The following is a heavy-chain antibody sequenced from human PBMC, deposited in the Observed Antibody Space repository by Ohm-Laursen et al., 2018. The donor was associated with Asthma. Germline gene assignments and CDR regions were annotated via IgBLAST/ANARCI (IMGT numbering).Heavy chain of an antibody. CDR1: GFTFSSYG. J-gene: IGHJ4*02. V-gene: IGHV3-30*03. CDR2: ISYDGSNK. D-gene: IGHD2-2*01. Sequence: SLRLSCAASGFTFSSYGMHWVRQAPGKGLEWVAVISYDGSNKYYADSVKGRFTISRDNSKNTLYLQMNSLRAEDTAVYYCARGGWHCSSTSCYLDYWGQGTLVTVSS. CDR3: ARGGWHCSSTSCYLDY.